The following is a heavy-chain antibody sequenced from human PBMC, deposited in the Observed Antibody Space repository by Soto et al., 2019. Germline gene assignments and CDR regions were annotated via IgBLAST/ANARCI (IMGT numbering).Heavy chain of an antibody. D-gene: IGHD1-1*01. J-gene: IGHJ6*02. V-gene: IGHV3-30*18. CDR2: ISYHGSNK. CDR3: ANQGPERDSFDFCMGV. Sequence: QVQLVESGGGVVQPGRSLTLSCAASGFTFSTYGMHWVRQAPGKGLEWVAVISYHGSNKHYADSVKGRLTISRDNSKNTLYLQMNSLRVEDTAVYYCANQGPERDSFDFCMGVCGQGTTVTVSS. CDR1: GFTFSTYG.